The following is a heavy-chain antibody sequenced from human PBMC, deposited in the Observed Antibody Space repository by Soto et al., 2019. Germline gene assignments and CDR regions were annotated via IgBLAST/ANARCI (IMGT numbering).Heavy chain of an antibody. D-gene: IGHD2-15*01. CDR2: VIPIFGTP. Sequence: QVQLVQSGAEVKKPGSSVKVSCKAPGGTFSTYAISWVRQAPGQGLEWMGGVIPIFGTPKYAQKFQGRVTITTDEYTSTGYMELRSLRSEDTAVYYCARSQRGSSSLDIYYYYYYGMDVWGQGTTVTVSS. CDR1: GGTFSTYA. J-gene: IGHJ6*02. V-gene: IGHV1-69*01. CDR3: ARSQRGSSSLDIYYYYYYGMDV.